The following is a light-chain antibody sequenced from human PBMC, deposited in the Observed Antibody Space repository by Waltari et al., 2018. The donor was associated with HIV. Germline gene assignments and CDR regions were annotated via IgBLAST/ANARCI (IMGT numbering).Light chain of an antibody. CDR2: KAS. V-gene: IGKV1-5*03. CDR3: QQYYSYST. Sequence: DIPLTQSPSTVSASVGDRITITCRASQTVYNWLAWYQQRPGKAPKLLIYKASTLESGVPPRFSGSGSGTEFTLTINGLQSDDFAIYYCQQYYSYSTFGPGTKVDIK. CDR1: QTVYNW. J-gene: IGKJ3*01.